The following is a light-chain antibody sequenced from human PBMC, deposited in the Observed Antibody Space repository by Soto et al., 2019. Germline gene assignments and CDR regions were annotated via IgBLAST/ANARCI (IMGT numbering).Light chain of an antibody. V-gene: IGKV1-5*01. CDR2: DAS. Sequence: DIQMTQSPSTLSGSVGDRVTITCRASQTISSWLAWYQQKPGKAPKLLIFDASTLESGVPSRFSGSASGTEFTLTIASLQPDDFATYYCQHYNSYSEAFGQGTKVDI. J-gene: IGKJ1*01. CDR1: QTISSW. CDR3: QHYNSYSEA.